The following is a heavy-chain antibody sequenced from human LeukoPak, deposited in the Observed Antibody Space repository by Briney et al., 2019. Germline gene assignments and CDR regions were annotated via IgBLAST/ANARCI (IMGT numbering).Heavy chain of an antibody. V-gene: IGHV3-23*01. J-gene: IGHJ4*02. CDR2: IRSSADST. D-gene: IGHD3-10*01. Sequence: AGGSLRLSCAASGFSFSSYAMNWVRQAPGKGLEWVSCIRSSADSTYYADSVKGRFTISRDNSKNTLFLQINSLRAEDTAVYYCAKDRLPETYYGSGGNDYWGQGTLVTVSS. CDR1: GFSFSSYA. CDR3: AKDRLPETYYGSGGNDY.